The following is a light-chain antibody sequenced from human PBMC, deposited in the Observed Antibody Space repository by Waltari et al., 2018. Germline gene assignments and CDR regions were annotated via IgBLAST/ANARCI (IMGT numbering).Light chain of an antibody. CDR1: QTISSY. V-gene: IGKV1-39*01. J-gene: IGKJ4*01. CDR2: AAS. CDR3: QQSYSTPTS. Sequence: DIQMTQSPSSLSASVGDRVAITCRASQTISSYLNWYQQKPGKAPNLLIYAASSLQSGVPSRFSGSGSGTDFTLTISSLQPEDFATYYCQQSYSTPTSFGGGTKVEIK.